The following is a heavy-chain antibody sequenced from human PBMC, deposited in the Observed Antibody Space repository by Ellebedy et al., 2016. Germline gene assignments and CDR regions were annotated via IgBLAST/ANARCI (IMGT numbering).Heavy chain of an antibody. J-gene: IGHJ4*02. D-gene: IGHD4-23*01. CDR3: ARAFYGGNSREDY. Sequence: ASVKVSCXASGYTFTGYYMHWVRQAPGQGLEWMGWINPNSGGTNYAQKFQGRVTMTRDTSISTAYMELSRLRSDDTAVYYCARAFYGGNSREDYWGQGTLVTVSS. CDR1: GYTFTGYY. CDR2: INPNSGGT. V-gene: IGHV1-2*02.